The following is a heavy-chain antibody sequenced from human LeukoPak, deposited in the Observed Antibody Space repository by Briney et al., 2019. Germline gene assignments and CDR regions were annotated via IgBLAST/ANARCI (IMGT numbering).Heavy chain of an antibody. J-gene: IGHJ4*02. V-gene: IGHV2-5*02. CDR2: IYWDDDK. CDR3: AHSLKSYDILTGYYNPYFDY. CDR1: GFSLSTSGVG. D-gene: IGHD3-9*01. Sequence: SGPTLVNPTQTLTLTCTFSGFSLSTSGVGVGWIRQPPGKALDWLALIYWDDDKRYSPSLKNRLTITKDTSKNQVVLTMTNMDPVDTATYYCAHSLKSYDILTGYYNPYFDYWGQGTLVTFSS.